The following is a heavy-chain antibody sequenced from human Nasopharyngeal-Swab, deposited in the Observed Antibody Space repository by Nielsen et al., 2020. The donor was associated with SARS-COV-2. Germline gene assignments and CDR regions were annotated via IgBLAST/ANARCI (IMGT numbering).Heavy chain of an antibody. CDR2: IYHSGST. Sequence: SETLSLTCTVSGASISNHYWTWIRQPPGKGLEWIGYIYHSGSTNYNPSLRSRVTISVDTSKTQFSLKLSSVTAADTAVYYCARNHAFGDSSFDYWGQGTLVTVSS. J-gene: IGHJ4*02. V-gene: IGHV4-59*08. CDR1: GASISNHY. CDR3: ARNHAFGDSSFDY. D-gene: IGHD2-21*01.